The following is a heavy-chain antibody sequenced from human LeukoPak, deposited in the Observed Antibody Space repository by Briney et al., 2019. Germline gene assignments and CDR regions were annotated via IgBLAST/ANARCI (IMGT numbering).Heavy chain of an antibody. V-gene: IGHV3-23*01. Sequence: GGSLRLSCAASGFTFSSYAMSWVRQAPGKGLEWVSAISGSGGSTYYADSVKGRFTISRDNSKNTQYLQMNSLRAEDTAVYYCAKDKDMTTGYFDYWGQGTLVTVSS. J-gene: IGHJ4*02. CDR2: ISGSGGST. D-gene: IGHD4-11*01. CDR1: GFTFSSYA. CDR3: AKDKDMTTGYFDY.